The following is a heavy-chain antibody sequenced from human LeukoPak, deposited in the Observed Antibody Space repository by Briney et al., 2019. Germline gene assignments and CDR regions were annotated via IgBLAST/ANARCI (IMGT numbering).Heavy chain of an antibody. J-gene: IGHJ5*02. Sequence: SETLSLTCAVYGGSFSGYYWSWIRQPPGKGLEWIGEINHSGSTNYNPSLKSRVTISVDTSKNQFSLKLSSVTAADTAVYYCARVSEHPGSGFDPWGQGTLVTVSS. V-gene: IGHV4-34*01. CDR2: INHSGST. CDR1: GGSFSGYY. D-gene: IGHD2-21*01. CDR3: ARVSEHPGSGFDP.